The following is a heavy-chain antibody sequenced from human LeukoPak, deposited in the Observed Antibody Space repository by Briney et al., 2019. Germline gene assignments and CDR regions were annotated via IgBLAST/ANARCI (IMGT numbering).Heavy chain of an antibody. V-gene: IGHV4-59*01. Sequence: TSETLSLTCTVSGGSISSYYWSWIRQPPGKGLEWIGYIYYSGSTNYNPSLKSRVTISVDTSKNQFSLKLSSVTAADTAVYYCARSPKAFDIWGQGTMVTVSS. CDR3: ARSPKAFDI. CDR1: GGSISSYY. J-gene: IGHJ3*02. CDR2: IYYSGST.